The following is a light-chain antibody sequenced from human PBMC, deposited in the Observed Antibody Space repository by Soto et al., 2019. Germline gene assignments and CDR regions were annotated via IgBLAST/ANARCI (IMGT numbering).Light chain of an antibody. Sequence: IVLTQSPSTLSLSPGERATLSCRASQSVSSFLAWYQQKPGQAPRLLIYDASNRATGIPARFSGSGSGTDFTLTISSLEPEDFALYYCQQRSSWPRTFGQGTKVDI. V-gene: IGKV3-11*01. CDR1: QSVSSF. J-gene: IGKJ1*01. CDR2: DAS. CDR3: QQRSSWPRT.